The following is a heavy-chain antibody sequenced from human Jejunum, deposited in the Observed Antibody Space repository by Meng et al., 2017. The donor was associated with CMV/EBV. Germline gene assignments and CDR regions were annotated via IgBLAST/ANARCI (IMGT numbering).Heavy chain of an antibody. CDR3: ARRERGTMLDY. CDR2: SFSSGST. V-gene: IGHV4-39*07. CDR1: GDSIINDRYC. Sequence: TVSGDSIINDRYCWGWVRQPAGKGLEWIGASFSSGSTGYDPSLEGRVIISVDTSKNQFSLILTSVTAADTAVYYCARRERGTMLDYWGQGTVVTVSS. J-gene: IGHJ4*02. D-gene: IGHD5-24*01.